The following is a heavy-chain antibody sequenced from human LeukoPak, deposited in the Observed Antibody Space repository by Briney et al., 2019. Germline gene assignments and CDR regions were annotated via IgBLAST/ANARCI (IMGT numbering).Heavy chain of an antibody. CDR2: IYYSGST. V-gene: IGHV4-59*01. CDR1: GGSISNYY. J-gene: IGHJ4*02. D-gene: IGHD3-22*01. Sequence: TSETLSVTCTVSGGSISNYYWSWIRQPPGKGLEWIGYIYYSGSTNYNPSLKSRVTISVDTSKNDFSLKLSSVTAADTAVYYCASVVVINKEDYSDYWGQGTLVTVSS. CDR3: ASVVVINKEDYSDY.